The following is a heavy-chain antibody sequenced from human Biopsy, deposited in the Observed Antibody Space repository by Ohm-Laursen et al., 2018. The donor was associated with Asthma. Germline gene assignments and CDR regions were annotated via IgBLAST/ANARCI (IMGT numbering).Heavy chain of an antibody. V-gene: IGHV3-30*18. CDR3: ANTLTVASTYGLDV. J-gene: IGHJ6*02. D-gene: IGHD4-23*01. CDR1: GFSFSNFA. Sequence: SLRLSCSASGFSFSNFAIHWVRQAPGKGLEWVAVISYDGSTKYYADSVKGRFTISRDNSKNTLYLQMNSLRGEDTAVYYCANTLTVASTYGLDVWGQGTTVTVSS. CDR2: ISYDGSTK.